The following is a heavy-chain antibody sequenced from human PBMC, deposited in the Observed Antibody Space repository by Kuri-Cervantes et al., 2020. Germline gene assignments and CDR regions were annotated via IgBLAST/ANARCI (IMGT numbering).Heavy chain of an antibody. D-gene: IGHD3-10*01. V-gene: IGHV3-30-3*01. CDR2: ISYDGSNK. J-gene: IGHJ6*02. Sequence: GGSLRLSCAASGFTFSSYAMHWVRQAPGKGLEWVAVISYDGSNKYYADSVKGRFTISRDNSKNTLYLQMNSLRAEDTAVYYCAKDLVITMVRGVISPYYYYGMDVWGQGTTVTVSS. CDR3: AKDLVITMVRGVISPYYYYGMDV. CDR1: GFTFSSYA.